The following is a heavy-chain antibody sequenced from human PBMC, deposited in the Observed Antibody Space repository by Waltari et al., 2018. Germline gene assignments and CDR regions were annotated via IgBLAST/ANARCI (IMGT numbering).Heavy chain of an antibody. J-gene: IGHJ4*02. CDR1: GFTFSSYG. V-gene: IGHV3-33*01. Sequence: QVQLVESGGGVVQPGRSLRLSCAASGFTFSSYGMHWVRQAPGKGLEWVAVIWYDGSNKYYADSVKGRFTISRDNSKNTLYLQMNSLRAEDTAVYYCARTYYDSSGYYGSYFDYWGQGTLVTVSS. CDR2: IWYDGSNK. CDR3: ARTYYDSSGYYGSYFDY. D-gene: IGHD3-22*01.